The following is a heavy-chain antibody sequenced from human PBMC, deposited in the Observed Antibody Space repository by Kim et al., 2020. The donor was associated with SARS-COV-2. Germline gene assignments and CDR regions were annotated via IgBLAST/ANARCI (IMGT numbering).Heavy chain of an antibody. D-gene: IGHD4-17*01. CDR3: AKDIQDYGGPPWFDP. J-gene: IGHJ5*02. V-gene: IGHV3-43*01. Sequence: DSVKGRFTISRDNSKNSLYLQMNSLRTEDTALYYCAKDIQDYGGPPWFDPWGQGTLVTVSS.